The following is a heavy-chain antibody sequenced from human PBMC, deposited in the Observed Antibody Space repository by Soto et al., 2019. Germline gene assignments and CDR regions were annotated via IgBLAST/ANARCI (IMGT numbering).Heavy chain of an antibody. Sequence: QLHLQESGPGLVKPSETLSLSCTVSGGSISSSSDYWGWFRQPPGEGLEWIGRFYSGGTTYYNPSLKSRVSISVDTATNQFSLRLTSVTAADTAVYYCARRVVVSSYYFDSWGQGVLVTVSS. D-gene: IGHD2-21*01. CDR3: ARRVVVSSYYFDS. J-gene: IGHJ4*02. CDR2: FYSGGTT. CDR1: GGSISSSSDY. V-gene: IGHV4-39*01.